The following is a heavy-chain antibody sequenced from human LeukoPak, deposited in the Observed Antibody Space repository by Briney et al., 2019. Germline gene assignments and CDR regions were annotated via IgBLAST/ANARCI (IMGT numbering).Heavy chain of an antibody. V-gene: IGHV4-31*03. CDR2: IYYSGST. CDR1: GGSISSGGYH. D-gene: IGHD5-12*01. Sequence: SQTLSLTCTVSGGSISSGGYHWSWIRQHPGKGLEWIGYIYYSGSTYYNPSLKSRVTISVDTSKNQFSLKLSSVTAADTAVYYCARSSGYDQGPAYWGQGTLVTVSS. CDR3: ARSSGYDQGPAY. J-gene: IGHJ4*02.